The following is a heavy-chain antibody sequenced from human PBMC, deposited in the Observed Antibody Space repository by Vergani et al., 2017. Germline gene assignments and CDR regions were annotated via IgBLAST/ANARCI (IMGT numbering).Heavy chain of an antibody. D-gene: IGHD6-19*01. J-gene: IGHJ3*02. V-gene: IGHV4-61*10. CDR2: IYYSGST. CDR3: ARSSSGWYGDAFDI. Sequence: QVQLQESGPGLVKPSETLSLTCTVSGGSVSSGSYYWSWIRQPAGKGLEWIGYIYYSGSTNYNPSLKSRVTISVDTSKNQFSLKLSSVTAADTAVYYCARSSSGWYGDAFDIWGQGTMVTVSS. CDR1: GGSVSSGSYY.